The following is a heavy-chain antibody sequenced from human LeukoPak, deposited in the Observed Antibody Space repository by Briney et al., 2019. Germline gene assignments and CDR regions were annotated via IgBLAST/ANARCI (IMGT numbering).Heavy chain of an antibody. J-gene: IGHJ4*02. CDR2: ISAYNGNT. V-gene: IGHV1-18*04. Sequence: ASVKVSCKASGYTFTGYYMHWVRQAPGQGLEWMGWISAYNGNTNYAQKLQGRVTMTTDTSTSTAYMELRSLRSDDTAVYYCARAQRGAAAGTFDYWGQGTLVTVSS. D-gene: IGHD6-13*01. CDR1: GYTFTGYY. CDR3: ARAQRGAAAGTFDY.